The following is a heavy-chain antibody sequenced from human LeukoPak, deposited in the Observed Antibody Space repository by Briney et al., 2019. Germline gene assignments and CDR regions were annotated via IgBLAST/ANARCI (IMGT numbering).Heavy chain of an antibody. Sequence: PETLSLTCTVFGGSISSSSYYWGWIRQPPGKGLEWIGSIYYSGSTYYNPSLKSRVTISVDTSKNQFSLKLSSVTAADTAVYYCATLNDYGDYGRDYWGQGTLVTVSS. CDR2: IYYSGST. J-gene: IGHJ4*02. D-gene: IGHD4-17*01. CDR1: GGSISSSSYY. CDR3: ATLNDYGDYGRDY. V-gene: IGHV4-39*01.